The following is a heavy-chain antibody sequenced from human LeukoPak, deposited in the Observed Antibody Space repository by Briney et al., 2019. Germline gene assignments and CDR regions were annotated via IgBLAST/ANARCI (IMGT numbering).Heavy chain of an antibody. D-gene: IGHD3-16*02. CDR2: SSPYNGKT. Sequence: ASVKVSCKASGYTFSNYGISWVRQAPGQGLEWMGWSSPYNGKTNYAQKLQGRVTMTTDTSTSTAYMELRSLRSDDTAMYCCTRGLLTFGGVIGGPQALEYFQHWGQGTLVTVSS. V-gene: IGHV1-18*01. CDR1: GYTFSNYG. CDR3: TRGLLTFGGVIGGPQALEYFQH. J-gene: IGHJ1*01.